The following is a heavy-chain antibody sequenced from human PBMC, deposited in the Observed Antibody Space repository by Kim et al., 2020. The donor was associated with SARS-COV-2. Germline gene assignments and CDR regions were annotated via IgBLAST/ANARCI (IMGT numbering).Heavy chain of an antibody. CDR2: ST. CDR3: AREIRQSLSD. J-gene: IGHJ4*02. D-gene: IGHD6-19*01. Sequence: STNYNPSLKSRVTISVDTSKNQFSLKLSSVTAADTAVYYCAREIRQSLSDWGQGTLVTVSS. V-gene: IGHV4-59*01.